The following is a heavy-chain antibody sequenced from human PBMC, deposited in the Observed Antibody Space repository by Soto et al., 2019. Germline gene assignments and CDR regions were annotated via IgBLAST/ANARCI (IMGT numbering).Heavy chain of an antibody. Sequence: ASVKVSCKASGYTFTSYGISWVRQAPGQGLEWMGWISAYNGNTNYAQKLQGRVTMTTDTSTSTAYMELRSLRSDDTAVYYCAREPPYYDFWSGYRDFDYWGQGTLVTVSS. V-gene: IGHV1-18*01. CDR3: AREPPYYDFWSGYRDFDY. CDR2: ISAYNGNT. D-gene: IGHD3-3*01. J-gene: IGHJ4*02. CDR1: GYTFTSYG.